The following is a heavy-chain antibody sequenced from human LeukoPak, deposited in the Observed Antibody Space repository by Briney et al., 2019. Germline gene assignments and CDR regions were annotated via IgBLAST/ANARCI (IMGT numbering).Heavy chain of an antibody. CDR1: GFTFSNYG. D-gene: IGHD6-19*01. CDR2: ISYDGSNT. V-gene: IGHV3-30*18. J-gene: IGHJ6*02. Sequence: GGSLRLSCAASGFTFSNYGMHWVRQAPGKGLEWVAVISYDGSNTYYADSVKGRFTVSRDNSKNTLYLQMNSLRAEDTAVYYCAKPYSSGFGTYYYYGMDVWGQGTTVTVSS. CDR3: AKPYSSGFGTYYYYGMDV.